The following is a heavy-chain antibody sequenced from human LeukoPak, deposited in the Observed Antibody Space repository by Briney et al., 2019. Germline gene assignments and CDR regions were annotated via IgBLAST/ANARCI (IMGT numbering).Heavy chain of an antibody. CDR1: GYTFTGYY. D-gene: IGHD2-15*01. V-gene: IGHV1-2*02. CDR3: ARTAVVANWFDP. Sequence: ASVKVSCKASGYTFTGYYMHWVRQAPGQGLEWMGWINPNSGDTNSAQKFQGRVTMTRDTSISTAYMELNRLTSDDTAVYYCARTAVVANWFDPWGQGTLVTVSS. CDR2: INPNSGDT. J-gene: IGHJ5*02.